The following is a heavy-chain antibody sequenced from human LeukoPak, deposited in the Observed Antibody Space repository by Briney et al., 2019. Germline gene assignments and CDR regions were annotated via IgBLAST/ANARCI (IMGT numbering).Heavy chain of an antibody. D-gene: IGHD3-10*02. J-gene: IGHJ3*02. CDR1: GFTFSSYA. CDR2: ISGSGGST. Sequence: GGSLRLSCAASGFTFSSYAMSWVRQAPGKGLEWVSAISGSGGSTYYADSVKGRFTISRDNSKNTLYLQMNSLGAEDTAVYYCARLRNYYVARGAFDIWGQGTMVTVSS. CDR3: ARLRNYYVARGAFDI. V-gene: IGHV3-23*01.